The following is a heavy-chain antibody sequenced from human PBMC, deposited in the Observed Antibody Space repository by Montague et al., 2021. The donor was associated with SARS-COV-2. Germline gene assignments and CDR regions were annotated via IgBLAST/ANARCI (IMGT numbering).Heavy chain of an antibody. CDR1: GFPFSSHA. V-gene: IGHV3-23*01. Sequence: SLRLSCAASGFPFSSHAMTWLRQVPGKGLEWISAISISGDRTYYADSVKGRFTISRDNSKNTLFLQMNSLRGEDTAIYYCANENRQNDYWGRGTLVTVSS. CDR3: ANENRQNDY. J-gene: IGHJ4*02. CDR2: ISISGDRT.